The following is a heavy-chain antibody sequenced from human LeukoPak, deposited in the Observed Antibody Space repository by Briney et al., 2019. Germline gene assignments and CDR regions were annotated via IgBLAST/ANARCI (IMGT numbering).Heavy chain of an antibody. V-gene: IGHV1-2*02. CDR3: ARIAAPGNRRLNF. D-gene: IGHD6-13*01. CDR1: GYTFTGYY. Sequence: GASVKVSCKASGYTFTGYYMDWVRQAPGQGLEWMGRINPNSGGTNFAQKFQGRVTMTRDTSISTAYMELTSLTSEDTAVYFCARIAAPGNRRLNFWGQGTLVTVSS. CDR2: INPNSGGT. J-gene: IGHJ4*02.